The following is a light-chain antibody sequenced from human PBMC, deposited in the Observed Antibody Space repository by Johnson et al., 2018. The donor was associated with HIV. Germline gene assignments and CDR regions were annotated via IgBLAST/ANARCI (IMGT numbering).Light chain of an antibody. CDR3: GTWDSSLSAGV. V-gene: IGLV1-51*01. Sequence: QSVLTQPPSVSAAPGQKVTISCSGSSSNIGNNYVSWYQQLPGTAPKLLIYDNNKRPSGIPDRFSGSKSGTSDTLAITGLQTGDEADYYCGTWDSSLSAGVFGTGTKVTVL. CDR1: SSNIGNNY. J-gene: IGLJ1*01. CDR2: DNN.